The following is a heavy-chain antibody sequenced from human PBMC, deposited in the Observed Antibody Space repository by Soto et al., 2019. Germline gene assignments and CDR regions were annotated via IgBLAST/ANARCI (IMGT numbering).Heavy chain of an antibody. CDR3: ARGFYCSSTSCSHYYYYMDV. D-gene: IGHD2-2*01. CDR1: GGSFSGYY. V-gene: IGHV4-34*01. J-gene: IGHJ6*03. CDR2: INHSGST. Sequence: SETLSLTCAVYGGSFSGYYWSWIRQPPGKGLEWIGEINHSGSTNYNPSLKGRVTISVDTSKNQFSLKLSSVTAADTAVYYFARGFYCSSTSCSHYYYYMDVWGKGTTVTVSS.